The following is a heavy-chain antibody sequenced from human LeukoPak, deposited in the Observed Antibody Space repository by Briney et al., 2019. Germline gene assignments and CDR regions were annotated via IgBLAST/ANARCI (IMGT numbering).Heavy chain of an antibody. V-gene: IGHV3-33*01. CDR1: GFSFSNYG. J-gene: IGHJ4*02. D-gene: IGHD5-12*01. CDR2: IWYDGSKK. CDR3: ARDSRGATGLDY. Sequence: GALLLSCAASGFSFSNYGMQWVRPAPGKGLEGAAVIWYDGSKKYYADSVKGRFTISRNNSKNTLYLQMNSMSAEDTAVYYCARDSRGATGLDYWGQGTLVTVSS.